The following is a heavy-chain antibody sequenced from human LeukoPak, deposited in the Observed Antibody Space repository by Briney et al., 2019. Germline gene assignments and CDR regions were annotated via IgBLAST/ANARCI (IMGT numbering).Heavy chain of an antibody. Sequence: PAGGSLRLSCAASGFTFSSYGMHWVRQAPGKGLEWVAVIWYDGSNKYYADSVKGRFTISRDNSKNTLYLQMNSLRAEDTAVYYCARNKGFYDSSAIGYWGQGTLVTVSS. J-gene: IGHJ4*02. V-gene: IGHV3-33*01. CDR3: ARNKGFYDSSAIGY. D-gene: IGHD3-22*01. CDR1: GFTFSSYG. CDR2: IWYDGSNK.